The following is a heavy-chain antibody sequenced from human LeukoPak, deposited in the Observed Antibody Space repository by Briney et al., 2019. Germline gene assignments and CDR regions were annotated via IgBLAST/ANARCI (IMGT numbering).Heavy chain of an antibody. CDR3: VSFVAAAGKEVDY. J-gene: IGHJ4*02. CDR2: INPSGGST. Sequence: ASVKVSCKASGYTFTSYYIHWVRQAPGQGLEWMGIINPSGGSTTYAQKFRGRVTMTRDTSTSTVYMELSGLRSEDTAVYYCVSFVAAAGKEVDYWGQGTLVTVSS. D-gene: IGHD6-13*01. V-gene: IGHV1-46*01. CDR1: GYTFTSYY.